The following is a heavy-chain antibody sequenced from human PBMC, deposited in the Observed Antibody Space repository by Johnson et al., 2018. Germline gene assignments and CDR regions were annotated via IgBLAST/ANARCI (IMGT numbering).Heavy chain of an antibody. CDR3: ARAVEQWPLYYYYYGMDV. CDR1: GFTFSSYW. D-gene: IGHD1/OR15-1a*01. V-gene: IGHV3-7*01. Sequence: VQLVQSGGGLVQPGGSLSITCAASGFTFSSYWMSWVRQAPGKGLEWVANIKQDGSEKYYVDSVKGRFTISRDNAKNSLYLQMNSLRAEDTAVYSCARAVEQWPLYYYYYGMDVWGQGTTVTVSS. J-gene: IGHJ6*02. CDR2: IKQDGSEK.